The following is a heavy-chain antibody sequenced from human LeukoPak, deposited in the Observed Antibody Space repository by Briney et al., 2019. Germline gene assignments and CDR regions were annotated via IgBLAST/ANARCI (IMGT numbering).Heavy chain of an antibody. D-gene: IGHD3-3*01. CDR1: GFTFSSYG. J-gene: IGHJ4*02. CDR3: AKDQKPTTIFGVVLHPFDY. Sequence: GGSLRLSCAASGFTFSSYGMHWVRQAPGKGLEWVAVISYDGSNKYYADSVKGRFTISRDNSKNTLYLQMNSLRAEDTAVYYCAKDQKPTTIFGVVLHPFDYWGQGTLVTVSS. V-gene: IGHV3-30*18. CDR2: ISYDGSNK.